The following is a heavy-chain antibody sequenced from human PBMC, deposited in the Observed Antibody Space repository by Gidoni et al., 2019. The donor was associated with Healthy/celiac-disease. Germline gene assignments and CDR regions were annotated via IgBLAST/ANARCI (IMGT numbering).Heavy chain of an antibody. CDR3: AREGYYDSSGDYSPKETYYYYGMDV. CDR1: GYTFTGQY. V-gene: IGHV1-2*02. D-gene: IGHD3-22*01. J-gene: IGHJ6*02. Sequence: QVQLVQSGAEVKKPGASVKVSCQASGYTFTGQYMLWVRLAPGQGLEWMGWINPNSGGTNYAQKFQGRVNMTRDTSISTAYMELSRLRSDDTAVYYCAREGYYDSSGDYSPKETYYYYGMDVWGQGTTVTVSS. CDR2: INPNSGGT.